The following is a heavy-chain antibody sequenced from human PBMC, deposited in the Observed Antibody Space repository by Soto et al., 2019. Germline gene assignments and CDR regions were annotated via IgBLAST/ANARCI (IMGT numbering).Heavy chain of an antibody. V-gene: IGHV3-23*01. CDR1: RFTFSNYA. CDR2: ISGSGGST. Sequence: PGGSLRLSCAASRFTFSNYAMSWVRQAPGKGLEWVSAISGSGGSTYYADSVKGRFTISRDNSKNTLYLQMNSLRAEDTAVYYCAKDDGWYYYGMDVWGQGTTVTVSS. J-gene: IGHJ6*02. CDR3: AKDDGWYYYGMDV. D-gene: IGHD6-19*01.